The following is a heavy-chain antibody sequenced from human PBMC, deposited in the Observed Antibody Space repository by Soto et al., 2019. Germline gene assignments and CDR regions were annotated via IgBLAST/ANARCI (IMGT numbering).Heavy chain of an antibody. CDR1: GYTFTSYG. Sequence: ASVKVSCKASGYTFTSYGISWVRQAPGQGLEWMGWISAYNGNTNYAQKLQGRVTMTTDTSTSTAYMELRSLRSDDTAVYYFARVYYGGGRKNAHNGFDPGGQGPRVTVSS. D-gene: IGHD3-10*01. CDR3: ARVYYGGGRKNAHNGFDP. V-gene: IGHV1-18*01. CDR2: ISAYNGNT. J-gene: IGHJ5*02.